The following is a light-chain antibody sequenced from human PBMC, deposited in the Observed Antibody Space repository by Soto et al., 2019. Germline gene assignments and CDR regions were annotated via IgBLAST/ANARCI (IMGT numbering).Light chain of an antibody. V-gene: IGLV2-14*01. CDR1: SSDVGGYNY. CDR2: EVS. CDR3: SSYTTSNTPYV. Sequence: ALTQPASVSGSPGQSITISCTGTSSDVGGYNYVSWYQQHPGKAPKLMISEVSNRPSGVSNRFSGSKSGNTASLTISGLQAEDEADYYCSSYTTSNTPYVLGTGTKVTVL. J-gene: IGLJ1*01.